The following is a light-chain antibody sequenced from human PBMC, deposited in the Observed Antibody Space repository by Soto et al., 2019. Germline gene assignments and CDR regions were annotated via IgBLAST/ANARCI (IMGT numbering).Light chain of an antibody. Sequence: SYELTQPPSVSVSPGQTARISCSGHALPKQYAYWYQQKSGQAPVLVIYRDTERPSGIPERFSGSSSGTTATLTISGVQAEDEADYYCQSADSSGSWVFGGGTKVTVL. CDR2: RDT. J-gene: IGLJ3*02. V-gene: IGLV3-25*02. CDR3: QSADSSGSWV. CDR1: ALPKQY.